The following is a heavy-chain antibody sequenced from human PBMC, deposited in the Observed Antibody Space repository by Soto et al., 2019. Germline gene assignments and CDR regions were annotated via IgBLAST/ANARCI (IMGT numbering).Heavy chain of an antibody. J-gene: IGHJ4*02. CDR3: ARAPAGTSPFFDY. V-gene: IGHV3-11*01. D-gene: IGHD6-13*01. CDR1: GFTFSDYY. CDR2: ISSSGNTI. Sequence: QVQLVESGGGLVKPGGSLRLSCAASGFTFSDYYMSWIRQAPGKGLEWVSYISSSGNTIYYADSVKGRFTISRDNAKNARYLQMNSLRADDTAVYYCARAPAGTSPFFDYWGQGALVTVSS.